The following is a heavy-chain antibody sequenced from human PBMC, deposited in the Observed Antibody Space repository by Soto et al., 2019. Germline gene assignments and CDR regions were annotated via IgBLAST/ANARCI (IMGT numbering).Heavy chain of an antibody. CDR3: AREYNTRPAHIVVVTAPVGY. CDR1: GFTFSSYW. V-gene: IGHV3-7*01. J-gene: IGHJ4*02. CDR2: IKQDGSEK. D-gene: IGHD2-21*02. Sequence: EVQLVESGGGLVKPGGSLRLSCAASGFTFSSYWMSWVRQAPGKGLEWVANIKQDGSEKYYVDSVKGRFTISRDNAKNSLYLQMNSLRAEDTAVYYCAREYNTRPAHIVVVTAPVGYWGQGTLVTVSS.